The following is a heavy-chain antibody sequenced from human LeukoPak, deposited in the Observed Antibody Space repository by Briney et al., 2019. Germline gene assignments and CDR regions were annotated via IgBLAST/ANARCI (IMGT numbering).Heavy chain of an antibody. CDR3: TTDGSVATISEFDY. V-gene: IGHV3-73*01. D-gene: IGHD5-12*01. J-gene: IGHJ4*02. CDR2: IRSKANSYAT. Sequence: GGSLRLSCAASGFTFSGSAMHWVRQASGKGLEWVGRIRSKANSYATAYAASVKGRFTISRDDSKNTAYLQMNSLKTEDTAVYYCTTDGSVATISEFDYWGQGTLVTVSS. CDR1: GFTFSGSA.